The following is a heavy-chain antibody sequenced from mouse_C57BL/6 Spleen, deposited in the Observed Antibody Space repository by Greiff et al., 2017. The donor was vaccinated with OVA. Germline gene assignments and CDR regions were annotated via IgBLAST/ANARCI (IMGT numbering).Heavy chain of an antibody. D-gene: IGHD2-4*01. J-gene: IGHJ4*01. CDR2: ISDGGSYT. Sequence: EVMLVESGGGLVKPGGSLKLSCAASGFTFSSYAMSWVRQTPEKRLEWVATISDGGSYTYYPDNVKGRFTISRDNAKNNLYLQMSHLKSEDTAMYYCARYDYDGAMDYWGQGTSVTVSS. CDR1: GFTFSSYA. V-gene: IGHV5-4*03. CDR3: ARYDYDGAMDY.